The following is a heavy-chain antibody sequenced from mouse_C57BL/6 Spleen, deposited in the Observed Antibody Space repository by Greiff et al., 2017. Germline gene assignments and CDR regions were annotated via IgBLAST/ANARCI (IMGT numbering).Heavy chain of an antibody. CDR1: GYTFTDYE. Sequence: QVQLKQSGAELVRPGASVTLSCKASGYTFTDYEMHWVKQTPVHGLEWIGAIDPETGGTAYNQKFKGKAILTADKSSSTAYMELRSLTSEDSAVYYCTRRSTEKAMDYWGQGTSVTVSS. V-gene: IGHV1-15*01. CDR3: TRRSTEKAMDY. J-gene: IGHJ4*01. D-gene: IGHD1-1*01. CDR2: IDPETGGT.